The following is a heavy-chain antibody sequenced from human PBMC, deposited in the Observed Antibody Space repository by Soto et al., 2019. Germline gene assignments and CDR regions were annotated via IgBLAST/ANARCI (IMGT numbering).Heavy chain of an antibody. Sequence: QVQLVQSGAEVKKPGASVKVSCKASGYTFTSYGISWVRQAPGQGLEWMGWISAYNGNTNYAQKLQGRVTMTTDTSTSTAYMELRSLRSDDTAVYYCASDGVMGGSGYYRRTFYYYYGMDVWGQGTTVTVSS. J-gene: IGHJ6*02. D-gene: IGHD3-3*01. CDR1: GYTFTSYG. V-gene: IGHV1-18*01. CDR3: ASDGVMGGSGYYRRTFYYYYGMDV. CDR2: ISAYNGNT.